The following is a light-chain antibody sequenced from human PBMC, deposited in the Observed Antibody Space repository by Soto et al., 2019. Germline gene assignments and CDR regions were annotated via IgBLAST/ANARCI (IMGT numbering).Light chain of an antibody. CDR1: TGAVTSTFY. V-gene: IGLV7-43*01. CDR3: LLYYGGVRV. J-gene: IGLJ2*01. CDR2: STS. Sequence: QAVVTQEPSLSVSPGGTVTLTCASSTGAVTSTFYPNWFQQKPGQAPRSLIYSTSNRHPWTPARFSGSLLGVRAALTLSSVQPEDEADYYCLLYYGGVRVFGGGTQLTGL.